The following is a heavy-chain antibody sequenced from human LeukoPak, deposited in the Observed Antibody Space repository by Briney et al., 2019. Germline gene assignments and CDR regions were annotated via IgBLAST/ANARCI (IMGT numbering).Heavy chain of an antibody. CDR1: GGSFSGYY. V-gene: IGHV4-34*01. D-gene: IGHD5-18*01. J-gene: IGHJ4*02. CDR3: ARDGQLWNPFDY. Sequence: KPSETLSLTCAVYGGSFSGYYWSWIRQPPGKGLEWIGEINHSGSTNYNPSLKSRVTISVDTSKNQFSLKLSSVTAADTAVYYCARDGQLWNPFDYWGQGTLVTVSS. CDR2: INHSGST.